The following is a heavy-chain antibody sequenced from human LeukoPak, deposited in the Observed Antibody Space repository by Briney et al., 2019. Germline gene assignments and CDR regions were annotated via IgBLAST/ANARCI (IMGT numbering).Heavy chain of an antibody. D-gene: IGHD2-2*02. CDR3: ASDPGIVSAPAAIYFGY. Sequence: PSETLSLTCAVSGGSISSGGYSWSWIRQPPGKGLEWIGYIYHSGSTYYNPSLKSRVTISVDRSKNQFSLKLSSVTAADTAVYFCASDPGIVSAPAAIYFGYWSQGTLVTVSS. CDR1: GGSISSGGYS. CDR2: IYHSGST. J-gene: IGHJ4*02. V-gene: IGHV4-30-2*01.